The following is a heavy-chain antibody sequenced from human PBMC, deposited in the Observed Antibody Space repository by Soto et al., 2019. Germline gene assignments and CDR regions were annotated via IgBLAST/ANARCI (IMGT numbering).Heavy chain of an antibody. CDR3: AGFFGYRYGRVDP. J-gene: IGHJ5*02. CDR2: INHSGST. D-gene: IGHD5-18*01. Sequence: SETLSLTCAVYGVSFSDYYWSWIRQPPGKGLEWIGEINHSGSTNYNQSLKSRVTISVDTSKNQFSLKLSSVTAADTAVYYCAGFFGYRYGRVDPWGQGTLVTVSS. CDR1: GVSFSDYY. V-gene: IGHV4-34*01.